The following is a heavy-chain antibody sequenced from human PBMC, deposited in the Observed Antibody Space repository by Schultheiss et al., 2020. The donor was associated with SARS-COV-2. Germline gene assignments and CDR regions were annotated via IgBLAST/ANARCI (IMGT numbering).Heavy chain of an antibody. J-gene: IGHJ3*02. CDR3: ARDFRNQLLYRTQRAFDI. CDR2: ISYDGSNK. V-gene: IGHV3-30*04. CDR1: GFTFSSYA. Sequence: GESLKISCAASGFTFSSYAMHWVRQAPGKGLEWVAVISYDGSNKYYADSVKGRFTISRDNSKNTLYVQMNSLRAEDTAVYYCARDFRNQLLYRTQRAFDIWGQGTMVTVSS. D-gene: IGHD2-2*02.